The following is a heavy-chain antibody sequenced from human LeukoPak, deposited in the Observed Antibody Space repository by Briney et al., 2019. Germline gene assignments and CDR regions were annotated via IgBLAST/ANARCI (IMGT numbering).Heavy chain of an antibody. J-gene: IGHJ4*02. D-gene: IGHD1-26*01. CDR3: AIEGSWSKFTY. CDR2: LYYSGST. CDR1: GGSISSYS. V-gene: IGHV4-59*01. Sequence: KPSETLSLTCAVSGGSISSYSGDWIRQPPGRGLEWIGNLYYSGSTNYNPSLKRRVTISVDTSKNQFSLKLSSVTAADTAVYYCAIEGSWSKFTYWGQGTLVTVSS.